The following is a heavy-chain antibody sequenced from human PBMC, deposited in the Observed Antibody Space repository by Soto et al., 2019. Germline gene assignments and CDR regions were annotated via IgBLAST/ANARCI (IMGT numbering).Heavy chain of an antibody. J-gene: IGHJ6*03. CDR3: ARDGWRFGELSEPYYYYYYMDV. V-gene: IGHV1-8*01. CDR2: MNPNSGNT. CDR1: GYTFTSYD. D-gene: IGHD3-10*01. Sequence: ASVKVSCKASGYTFTSYDINWVRQATGQGLEWMGWMNPNSGNTGYAQKFQGRVTMTRNTSISTAYMELSSPRSEDTAVYYCARDGWRFGELSEPYYYYYYMDVWGKGTTVTVSS.